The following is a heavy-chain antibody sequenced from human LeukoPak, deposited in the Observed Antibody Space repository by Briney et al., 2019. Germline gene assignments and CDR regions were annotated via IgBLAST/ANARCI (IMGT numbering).Heavy chain of an antibody. J-gene: IGHJ5*02. Sequence: SETLSLTCAVYGGSFSGYYWSWIRQPPGKGLEWIGEINHSGSTNYNPSLKSRVTISVDTSKNQFSLKLSSVTAADTAVYYCARVQGLGYCSSTSCYRRWWFDPWGQGTLVTVSS. CDR3: ARVQGLGYCSSTSCYRRWWFDP. CDR2: INHSGST. D-gene: IGHD2-2*01. CDR1: GGSFSGYY. V-gene: IGHV4-34*01.